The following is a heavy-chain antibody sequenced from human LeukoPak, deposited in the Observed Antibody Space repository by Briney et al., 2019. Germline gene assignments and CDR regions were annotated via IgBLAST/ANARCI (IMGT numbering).Heavy chain of an antibody. D-gene: IGHD2-8*01. CDR1: GYTFTSYG. CDR2: VNPSGGST. Sequence: ASVKVSCKASGYTFTSYGISWVRQAPGQGLEWMGIVNPSGGSTTYAQKFQGRVSMTRDTSTSTVYMELSSLRSEDTAVYYCARDPVGVRYNYYGMDVWGQGTTVTVSS. V-gene: IGHV1-46*01. CDR3: ARDPVGVRYNYYGMDV. J-gene: IGHJ6*02.